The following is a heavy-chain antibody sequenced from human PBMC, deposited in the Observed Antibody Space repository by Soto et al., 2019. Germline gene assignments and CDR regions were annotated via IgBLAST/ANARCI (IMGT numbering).Heavy chain of an antibody. J-gene: IGHJ6*03. CDR3: ARGRWGHCSGGSCYIPNYMDV. D-gene: IGHD2-15*01. Sequence: SETLSLTCAVYGGSFSGYYWSWIRQPPGKGLEWIGEINHSGSTNYNPSLKRRVTISVDTSKNQFSLKLSSVTAADTAVYYCARGRWGHCSGGSCYIPNYMDVWGKGTTVTVSS. CDR1: GGSFSGYY. V-gene: IGHV4-34*01. CDR2: INHSGST.